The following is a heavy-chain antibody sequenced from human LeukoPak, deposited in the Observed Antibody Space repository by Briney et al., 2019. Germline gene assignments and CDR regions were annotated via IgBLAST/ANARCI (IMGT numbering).Heavy chain of an antibody. D-gene: IGHD6-19*01. CDR3: ADSSGWLTDLDY. V-gene: IGHV3-30-3*01. CDR2: ISYDGSNK. CDR1: GFTVSIYA. J-gene: IGHJ4*02. Sequence: PGGSLRLSCAASGFTVSIYAMRWVRQAPGEGLEWVAVISYDGSNKYYADSVKGRFTISRDNSKNTLYLQMNSLRAEDTAVYYCADSSGWLTDLDYWGQGTLVTVSS.